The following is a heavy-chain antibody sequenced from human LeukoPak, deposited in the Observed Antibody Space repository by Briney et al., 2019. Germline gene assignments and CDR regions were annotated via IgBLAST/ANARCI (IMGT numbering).Heavy chain of an antibody. CDR2: VNHSGST. J-gene: IGHJ4*02. Sequence: PSETLSLTCAVYGGSFRGYYWSWIRQPPGKGLEWIGEVNHSGSTNYNPSLKSRVTISVDTSKNQFSLKLNSVTAADTAAYYCARGPYPLVYWDQGTLVTVSS. D-gene: IGHD2-2*01. CDR1: GGSFRGYY. V-gene: IGHV4-34*01. CDR3: ARGPYPLVY.